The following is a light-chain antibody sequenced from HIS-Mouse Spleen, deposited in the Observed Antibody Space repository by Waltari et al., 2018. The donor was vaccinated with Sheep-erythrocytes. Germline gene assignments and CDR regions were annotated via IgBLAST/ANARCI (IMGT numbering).Light chain of an antibody. CDR2: DVS. Sequence: QSALTQPRSVSGSPGQSVTISCTGTSSDVGGYNYVSWYQQHPGKAPKLMLYDVSKRPSGVPDGFSGSKSGTTASLTSSGLQAEDEADYYCCSYAGSYNWVFGGGTKLTVL. V-gene: IGLV2-11*01. CDR1: SSDVGGYNY. J-gene: IGLJ3*02. CDR3: CSYAGSYNWV.